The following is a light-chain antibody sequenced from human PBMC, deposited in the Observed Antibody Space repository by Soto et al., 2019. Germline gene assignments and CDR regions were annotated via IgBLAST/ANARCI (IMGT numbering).Light chain of an antibody. V-gene: IGKV3-20*01. CDR2: GAS. Sequence: EIVLTQSPGTLSLSPGERAALSCRASQSVSSNCLAWYQQKPGQAPRLLVYGASTRATGIPDRFSGSGSGTDFTLTVNRLEPEDFATYYCQQYNIYPFTFGPGTKVDVK. CDR3: QQYNIYPFT. CDR1: QSVSSNC. J-gene: IGKJ3*01.